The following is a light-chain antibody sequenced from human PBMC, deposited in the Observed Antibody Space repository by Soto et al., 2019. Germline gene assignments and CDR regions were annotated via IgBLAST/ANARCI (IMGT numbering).Light chain of an antibody. CDR3: QQYNNWPPIT. CDR1: QSVSSN. J-gene: IGKJ5*01. V-gene: IGKV3-15*01. Sequence: DIVLTQSPTTLSVSPGERATISCRASQSVSSNLAWYQQKPGQAPRLLIYGASTRATGIPARFSGSGSGTEFTLTISSLQSEDFAVYYCQQYNNWPPITFGQGTRLEIK. CDR2: GAS.